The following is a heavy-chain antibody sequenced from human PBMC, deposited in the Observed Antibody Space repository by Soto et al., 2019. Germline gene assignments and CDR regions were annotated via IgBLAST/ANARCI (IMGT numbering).Heavy chain of an antibody. Sequence: EVQLVESGGGLVQPGGSLRLSCAASGFTFSSYAMHWVRQAPGKGLEYVSAISSNGGSTYYANSVKGRFTISRDNSKNTLYLQMGSLRAEDMAVYYGARAFRLGYCSSTSCYGVDYWGQGTLVTVSS. CDR3: ARAFRLGYCSSTSCYGVDY. CDR1: GFTFSSYA. J-gene: IGHJ4*02. D-gene: IGHD2-2*01. CDR2: ISSNGGST. V-gene: IGHV3-64*01.